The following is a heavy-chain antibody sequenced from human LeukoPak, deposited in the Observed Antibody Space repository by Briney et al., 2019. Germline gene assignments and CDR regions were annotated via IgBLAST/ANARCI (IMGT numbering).Heavy chain of an antibody. CDR2: ISSSSSYI. CDR3: AKDDSGIYPNWFDP. V-gene: IGHV3-21*01. D-gene: IGHD1-26*01. Sequence: GGSLRLSCAASGFTFSSYSMNWVRQAPGKGLEWVSSISSSSSYIYYADSVKGRFTISRDNAKNSLYLQMNSLRAEDTAVYYCAKDDSGIYPNWFDPWGQGTLVTVSS. CDR1: GFTFSSYS. J-gene: IGHJ5*02.